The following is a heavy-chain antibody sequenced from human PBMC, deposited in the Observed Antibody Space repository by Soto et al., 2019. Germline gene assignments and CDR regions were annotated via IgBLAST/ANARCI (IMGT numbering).Heavy chain of an antibody. V-gene: IGHV1-18*01. J-gene: IGHJ6*02. CDR2: ISAYDGNT. D-gene: IGHD3-22*01. Sequence: QVQLVQSGGEVKKRGASVQVSCKASGYTFSSYGISWVRQAPVQVLEWMGWISAYDGNTKYAQILQGRVFMTTDTSTKTAYMELRSLRSDDTAVYYCARGGYYDSSGSRNYYYYGMNVWGQGTSVTVSS. CDR1: GYTFSSYG. CDR3: ARGGYYDSSGSRNYYYYGMNV.